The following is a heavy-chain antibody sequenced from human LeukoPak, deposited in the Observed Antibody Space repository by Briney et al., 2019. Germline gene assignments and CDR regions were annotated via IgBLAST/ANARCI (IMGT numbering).Heavy chain of an antibody. CDR2: IYTSGST. Sequence: SETLSLTCTVSGGSISSYYWSWIRQPAGKGLEWIGRIYTSGSTNYNPSLKSRVTMPVDTSKNQFSLKLSSVTAADTAVYYCARDQDYYGSGSYGPDYWGQGTLVTVSS. CDR1: GGSISSYY. V-gene: IGHV4-4*07. J-gene: IGHJ4*02. D-gene: IGHD3-10*01. CDR3: ARDQDYYGSGSYGPDY.